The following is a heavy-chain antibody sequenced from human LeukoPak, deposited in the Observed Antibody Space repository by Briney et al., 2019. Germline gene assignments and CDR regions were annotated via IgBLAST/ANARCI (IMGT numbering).Heavy chain of an antibody. V-gene: IGHV6-1*01. CDR3: ARGLVELYYYYMDV. CDR1: GDMVSSNSAA. J-gene: IGHJ6*03. Sequence: SQTLSLTCAISGDMVSSNSAAWNWVRPSPTRGLEWLGRTYYRSKRYNDYAVSVKSRITIKPDTSKNQFSLQLNSVTPEDTAVYYCARGLVELYYYYMDVWGKGTTVTVSS. D-gene: IGHD2-2*01. CDR2: TYYRSKRYN.